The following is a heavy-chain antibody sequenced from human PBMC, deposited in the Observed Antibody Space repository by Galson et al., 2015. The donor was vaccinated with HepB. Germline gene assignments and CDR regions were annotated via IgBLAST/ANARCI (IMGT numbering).Heavy chain of an antibody. Sequence: SLRLSCAASGFTFSSYGMHWVRQAPGKGLEWVAVISYDGSNKYYADSVKGRFTISRDNSKNTLYLQMNSLRAEDTAVYYCAKESDYGAWDFDYWGRGTLVTVSS. CDR1: GFTFSSYG. CDR2: ISYDGSNK. CDR3: AKESDYGAWDFDY. D-gene: IGHD4-17*01. J-gene: IGHJ4*02. V-gene: IGHV3-30*18.